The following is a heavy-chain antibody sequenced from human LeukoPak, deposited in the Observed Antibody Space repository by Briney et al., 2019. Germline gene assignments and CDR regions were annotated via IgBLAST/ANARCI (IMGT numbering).Heavy chain of an antibody. V-gene: IGHV1-18*01. D-gene: IGHD1-26*01. J-gene: IGHJ3*02. CDR2: ISAYNGNT. CDR1: GYTFTSYG. CDR3: ASRYSMTNDAFDI. Sequence: GASVKVSCKASGYTFTSYGISWVRRAPGQGLEWMGWISAYNGNTNYAQKLQGRVTMTTDTSTSTAYMELRSLRSDDTAVYYCASRYSMTNDAFDIWGQGTMVTVSS.